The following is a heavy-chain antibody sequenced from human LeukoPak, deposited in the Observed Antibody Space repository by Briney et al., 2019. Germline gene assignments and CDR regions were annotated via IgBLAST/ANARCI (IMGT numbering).Heavy chain of an antibody. CDR2: ISAYNGNT. Sequence: GASVKVSCKASGYTFTSYGISWVRQAPGQGLEWMGWISAYNGNTNYAQKLQGRVTMTTDTSTSTAYMELRSLRSDDTAVYYCARALVDTAMVFAVAYYMDVWGKGTTVTVSS. V-gene: IGHV1-18*01. J-gene: IGHJ6*03. D-gene: IGHD5-18*01. CDR1: GYTFTSYG. CDR3: ARALVDTAMVFAVAYYMDV.